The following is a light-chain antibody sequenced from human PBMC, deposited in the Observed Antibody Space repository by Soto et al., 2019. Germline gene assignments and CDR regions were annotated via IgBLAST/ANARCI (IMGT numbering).Light chain of an antibody. V-gene: IGKV3-15*01. CDR1: QSVSSN. Sequence: EIEMTQSPATLSVSPGERATLSCRASQSVSSNLAWYQQKPGQAPRLLIYGASTRATGIPARFSGSGSGTEFTLTISSLQSEDFAVYYCQQYNNWLGTFGQGTKVEIK. CDR3: QQYNNWLGT. CDR2: GAS. J-gene: IGKJ1*01.